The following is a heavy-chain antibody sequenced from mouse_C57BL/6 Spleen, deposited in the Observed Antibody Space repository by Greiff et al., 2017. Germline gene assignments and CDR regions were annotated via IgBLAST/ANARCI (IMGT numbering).Heavy chain of an antibody. J-gene: IGHJ3*01. CDR1: GFNIKDDY. Sequence: EVKLMESGAELVRPGASVKLSCTASGFNIKDDYMHWVKQRPEQGLEWIGWIDPENGDTEYASKFQGKATITADTSSNTAYLQLSSLTSEDTAVYYCTTGLLRPYWGQGTLVTVSA. CDR2: IDPENGDT. V-gene: IGHV14-4*01. D-gene: IGHD1-2*01. CDR3: TTGLLRPY.